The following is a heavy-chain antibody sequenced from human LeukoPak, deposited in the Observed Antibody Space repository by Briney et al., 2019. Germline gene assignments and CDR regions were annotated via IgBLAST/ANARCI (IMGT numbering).Heavy chain of an antibody. J-gene: IGHJ3*02. V-gene: IGHV1-69*04. D-gene: IGHD3-3*01. Sequence: ASVKVSCKASGGTFSSYAISWVRQAPGQGLEWMGRIIPILGIANYAQKFQGRVTITADKSTSTADMELSSLRSEDTAVYYCARDRRGDDFWSGYYYDAFDIWGQGTMVTVSS. CDR2: IIPILGIA. CDR1: GGTFSSYA. CDR3: ARDRRGDDFWSGYYYDAFDI.